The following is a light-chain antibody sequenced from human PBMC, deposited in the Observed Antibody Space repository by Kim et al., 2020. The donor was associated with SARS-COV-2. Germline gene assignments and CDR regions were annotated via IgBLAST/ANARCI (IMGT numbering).Light chain of an antibody. CDR3: QKYNGAPWT. Sequence: SSVGDRVTITCLASQGISNYLAWYQQKPGKVPKLLIYAASTLQSGVPSRFSGSGSGTDFTLTISSLQPEDVATYYCQKYNGAPWTFGQGTKVEIK. CDR1: QGISNY. CDR2: AAS. J-gene: IGKJ1*01. V-gene: IGKV1-27*01.